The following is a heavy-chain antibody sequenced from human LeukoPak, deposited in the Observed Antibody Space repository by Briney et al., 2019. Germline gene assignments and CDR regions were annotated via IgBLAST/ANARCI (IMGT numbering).Heavy chain of an antibody. CDR1: GYTFTSYY. J-gene: IGHJ4*02. CDR2: INPSGGST. Sequence: GASVKVSCKASGYTFTSYYMHWVRQAPGQGLEWMGIINPSGGSTSYAQKFQGRVTMTRDTSTSTVYMELSSLRSEDTAVYYCARDREYYYDSSGYLGGEYYFDYWGQGTLVTVSS. D-gene: IGHD3-22*01. CDR3: ARDREYYYDSSGYLGGEYYFDY. V-gene: IGHV1-46*01.